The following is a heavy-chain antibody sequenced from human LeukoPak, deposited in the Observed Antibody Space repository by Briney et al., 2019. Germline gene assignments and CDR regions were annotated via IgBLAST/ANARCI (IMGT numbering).Heavy chain of an antibody. CDR3: ARGPYSYDSSGAFDI. D-gene: IGHD3-22*01. CDR1: GGFISSGSYY. Sequence: PSETLSLTCTVSGGFISSGSYYWSWIRQPAGKGLEWIGRIYSSGSTYYNPSLKSRVTISVDTSKNQFSLKLSSVTAADTAVYFCARGPYSYDSSGAFDIWGQGTMVTVSS. CDR2: IYSSGST. V-gene: IGHV4-61*02. J-gene: IGHJ3*02.